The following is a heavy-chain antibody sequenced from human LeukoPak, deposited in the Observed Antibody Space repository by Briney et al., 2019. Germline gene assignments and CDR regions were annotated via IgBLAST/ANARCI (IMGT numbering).Heavy chain of an antibody. D-gene: IGHD5-12*01. V-gene: IGHV3-33*06. CDR2: IWYDGSNK. CDR1: GFTFSSYG. Sequence: GRSLRLSCEASGFTFSSYGMHWVRQAPGKGLEWVAVIWYDGSNKYYADSVKGRFTISRDNSKNTLYLQMNSLRAEDTAVYYCAKDQVEGWLPYFDYWGQGTLVTVSS. J-gene: IGHJ4*02. CDR3: AKDQVEGWLPYFDY.